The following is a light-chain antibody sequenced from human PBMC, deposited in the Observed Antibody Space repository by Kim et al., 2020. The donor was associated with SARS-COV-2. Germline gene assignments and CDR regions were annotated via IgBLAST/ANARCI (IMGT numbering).Light chain of an antibody. CDR1: QDISNY. V-gene: IGKV1-33*01. J-gene: IGKJ4*01. Sequence: SASVGARVTITCQTSQDISNYLNWLHQKPEVAPKHLIYDTSNLETGVPSRFDEIGSYTNYTFTICSLQPDDFATYYCQQYHHFLLFGGGTKVDI. CDR3: QQYHHFLL. CDR2: DTS.